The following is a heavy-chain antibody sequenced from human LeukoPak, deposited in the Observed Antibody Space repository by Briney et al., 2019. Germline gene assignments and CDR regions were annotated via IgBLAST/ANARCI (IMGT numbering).Heavy chain of an antibody. Sequence: SKTLSLTCAVYGGSFSGYYWSWIRQPPGKGLEWIGEINHSGSTNYNPSLKSRVTISVDTSKNQFSLKLSSVTAADTAVYYCASPGDSSWYAFDCWGQGTLVTVSS. CDR1: GGSFSGYY. D-gene: IGHD6-13*01. V-gene: IGHV4-34*01. CDR3: ASPGDSSWYAFDC. CDR2: INHSGST. J-gene: IGHJ4*02.